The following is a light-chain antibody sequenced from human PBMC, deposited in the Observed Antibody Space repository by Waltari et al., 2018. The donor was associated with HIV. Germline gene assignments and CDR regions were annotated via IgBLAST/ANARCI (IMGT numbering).Light chain of an antibody. J-gene: IGLJ2*01. CDR3: SSYTTSSVV. V-gene: IGLV2-14*01. CDR2: EVS. CDR1: SSDVGSHNY. Sequence: QSALTPPASVSGSPGPSSPTPCTGTSSDVGSHNYVSWYQQRPGKAPKLMIYEVSNRPSGVSNRFSGSKSGNTASLTISGLQAEDEADYYCSSYTTSSVVFGGGTKLTVL.